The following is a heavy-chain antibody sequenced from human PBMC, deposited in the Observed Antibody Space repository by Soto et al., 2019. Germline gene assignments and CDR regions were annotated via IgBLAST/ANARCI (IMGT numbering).Heavy chain of an antibody. Sequence: QVQLVESGGGVVQPGRSLRLSCAASGFTFSSYGMHWVRQAPGKGLEWVAVIRYDGSNKYYADSVKGRFTISRDNSKNTLYLQMNSLRAEDTAVYYCAREDLGYGSGSYVSPGVTSAEYYGMDVWGQGTTVTVSS. J-gene: IGHJ6*02. D-gene: IGHD3-10*01. CDR2: IRYDGSNK. CDR3: AREDLGYGSGSYVSPGVTSAEYYGMDV. V-gene: IGHV3-33*01. CDR1: GFTFSSYG.